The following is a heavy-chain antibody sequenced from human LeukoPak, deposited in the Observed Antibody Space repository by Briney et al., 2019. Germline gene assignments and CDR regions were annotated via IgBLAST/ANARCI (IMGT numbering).Heavy chain of an antibody. D-gene: IGHD6-19*01. Sequence: GGSLRLSCAASGFTVSRNYMSWVRQAPGKGLEWVSVIYSGGNTYYADFVKGRFTISRDNSKNTLFLQMNSLRAEDTAVFYCARGRLDAFDLWGQGTMVTVSS. CDR1: GFTVSRNY. CDR3: ARGRLDAFDL. CDR2: IYSGGNT. J-gene: IGHJ3*01. V-gene: IGHV3-53*01.